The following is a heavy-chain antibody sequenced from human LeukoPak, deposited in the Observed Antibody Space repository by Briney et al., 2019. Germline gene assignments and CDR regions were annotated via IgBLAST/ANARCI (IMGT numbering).Heavy chain of an antibody. V-gene: IGHV3-33*01. CDR1: GFTFSSYG. CDR3: ARGEEYCSGGSCYSVDY. J-gene: IGHJ4*02. CDR2: IWYDGSNK. Sequence: PGTSLRLSCAASGFTFSSYGMHWVRQAPGKGLEWVAVIWYDGSNKYYPDSVRGRFTISRDNSKNTLYLQMNSLRDEDTALYHCARGEEYCSGGSCYSVDYWGQGTLVTVSS. D-gene: IGHD2-15*01.